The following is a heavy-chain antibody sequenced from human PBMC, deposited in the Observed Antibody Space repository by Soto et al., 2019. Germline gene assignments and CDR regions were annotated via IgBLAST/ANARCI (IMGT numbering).Heavy chain of an antibody. V-gene: IGHV4-61*01. D-gene: IGHD3-22*01. Sequence: SETLSLTCTVSGGSVSSGSYYWSWIRQPPGKGLEWIGYIYYSGSTNYNPSLKSRVTISVDTSKNQFSLKLSSVTAADTAVYYCAREVLFWTPNSSGFMKEEMYYFDYWGQGTLVTVSS. CDR3: AREVLFWTPNSSGFMKEEMYYFDY. CDR2: IYYSGST. J-gene: IGHJ4*02. CDR1: GGSVSSGSYY.